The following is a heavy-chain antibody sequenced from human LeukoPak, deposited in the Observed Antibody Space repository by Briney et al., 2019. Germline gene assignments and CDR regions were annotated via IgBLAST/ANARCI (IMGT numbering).Heavy chain of an antibody. D-gene: IGHD3-3*01. V-gene: IGHV3-23*01. CDR2: ISGSGGST. J-gene: IGHJ3*02. Sequence: GGSLTLSCAASGYTVSSNYMHWVGPAPGKGLEWVSVISGSGGSTYYADSVKGRFTISRDNSKSTLYLQMNSLRAEDTAVYYCAKSGSAYPRVDGFDMWGQGTMVTVSS. CDR3: AKSGSAYPRVDGFDM. CDR1: GYTVSSNY.